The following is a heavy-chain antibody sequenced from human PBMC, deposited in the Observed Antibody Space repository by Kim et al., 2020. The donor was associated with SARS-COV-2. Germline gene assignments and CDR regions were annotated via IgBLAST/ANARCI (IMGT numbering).Heavy chain of an antibody. D-gene: IGHD3-16*01. J-gene: IGHJ4*02. CDR1: GFTFTDAW. CDR2: IKSKRGGETK. V-gene: IGHV3-15*05. CDR3: AKVYALAHQVYDY. Sequence: GGSLRLSCAASGFTFTDAWMSWVRQAPGKGLEWVGRIKSKRGGETKDYAAPVKCRFIISRDDSKNTVYLQMNSLEIEDTAMYYCAKVYALAHQVYDYWGQGTLVTVSS.